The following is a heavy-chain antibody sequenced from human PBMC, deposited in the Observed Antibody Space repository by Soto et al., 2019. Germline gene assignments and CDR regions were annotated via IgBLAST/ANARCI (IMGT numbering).Heavy chain of an antibody. CDR2: IYSGGST. J-gene: IGHJ4*02. CDR1: GFTVSSNY. D-gene: IGHD3-10*01. V-gene: IGHV3-53*01. CDR3: ARVRSVVRGCYFDY. Sequence: EVQLVESGGGLIQPGGSLRLSCAASGFTVSSNYMSWVRQAPGKGLEWVSVIYSGGSTYYADSVKGRFTISRDNSKNTLYLQMNSLRAEDTAVYYCARVRSVVRGCYFDYWGQGTLVTVSS.